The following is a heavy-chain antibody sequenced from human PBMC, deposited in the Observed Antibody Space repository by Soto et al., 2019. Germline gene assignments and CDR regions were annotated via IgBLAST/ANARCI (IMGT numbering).Heavy chain of an antibody. Sequence: EVQLVESGGGLVQPGRFLRLSCAASGFTFDDYAMHWVRQAPGKGLEWVSGVSSTSGTMGYADSVRGRFTISRDNAKNSLYLQMNSLRAEDTALYYCAKEFQTHYYYMDVWGKGTTVTVSS. CDR2: VSSTSGTM. CDR3: AKEFQTHYYYMDV. CDR1: GFTFDDYA. J-gene: IGHJ6*03. V-gene: IGHV3-9*01.